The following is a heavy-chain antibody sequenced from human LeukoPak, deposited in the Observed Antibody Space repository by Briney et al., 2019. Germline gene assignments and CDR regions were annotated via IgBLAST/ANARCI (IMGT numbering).Heavy chain of an antibody. V-gene: IGHV6-1*01. J-gene: IGHJ5*02. D-gene: IGHD3-22*01. CDR1: GDSVSSNSAA. Sequence: SQTLSLTCAISGDSVSSNSAAWNWIRQSPSRGLEWLGRTYYRSKWYNDYAVSVKGRITINPDTSKNQFSLQLNSVTPEDTAVYYCARAITMIVVVPTGWFDPWGQGTLVTVSS. CDR3: ARAITMIVVVPTGWFDP. CDR2: TYYRSKWYN.